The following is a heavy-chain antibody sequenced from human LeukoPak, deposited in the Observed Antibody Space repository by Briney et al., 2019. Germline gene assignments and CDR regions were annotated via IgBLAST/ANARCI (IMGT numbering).Heavy chain of an antibody. CDR2: ISHEGNIK. D-gene: IGHD3-22*01. Sequence: GGSLRLSCTASGFTFSSYTMHWVRRAPGKGLEWVAVISHEGNIKYHADSMKDRFTISRDNSRNTLYLQMNNLRPEDTAVYSCARAKYYDSRGYSVREAYDIWGQGTMVTVSS. V-gene: IGHV3-30*04. CDR1: GFTFSSYT. CDR3: ARAKYYDSRGYSVREAYDI. J-gene: IGHJ3*02.